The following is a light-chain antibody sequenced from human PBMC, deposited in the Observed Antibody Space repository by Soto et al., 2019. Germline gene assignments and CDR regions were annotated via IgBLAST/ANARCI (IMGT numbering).Light chain of an antibody. CDR1: QSVSSY. Sequence: EIVLTQSPATLSLSPGERATLSCRASQSVSSYLAWYQQKPVQATRLLIYDASNRATGIPARFSGSGSGTDFILTISSLEAEDFVVYYCQQRSNWPITFGQGTRLEI. CDR2: DAS. CDR3: QQRSNWPIT. J-gene: IGKJ5*01. V-gene: IGKV3-11*01.